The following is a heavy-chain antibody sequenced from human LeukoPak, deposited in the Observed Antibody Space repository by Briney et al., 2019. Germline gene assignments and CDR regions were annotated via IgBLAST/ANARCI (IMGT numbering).Heavy chain of an antibody. CDR1: GFTFSSYA. CDR2: ISDSGDST. CDR3: AKDLKIFGVVTLFDY. V-gene: IGHV3-23*01. Sequence: GGSLRPSCAASGFTFSSYAMSWVRQAPGKGLEWVSTISDSGDSTYYADSVKGQFTISRDDSKNTLYLQMNSLRAEDTAVYYCAKDLKIFGVVTLFDYWGQGTLVTVSS. J-gene: IGHJ4*02. D-gene: IGHD3-3*01.